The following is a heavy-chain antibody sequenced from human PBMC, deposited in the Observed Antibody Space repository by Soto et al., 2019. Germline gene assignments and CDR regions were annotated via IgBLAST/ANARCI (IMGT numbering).Heavy chain of an antibody. CDR2: MNPNNGNA. J-gene: IGHJ4*02. D-gene: IGHD3-3*01. Sequence: ASVKVSCKASGCTFITYDFSWVRQAAGQGLEWMGWMNPNNGNAGFAQKFQGRVTITADESTSTAYMELSSLRSEDTAVYYCARESKRITIFGVGITGPFDYWGQGTLVTVSS. V-gene: IGHV1-8*01. CDR1: GCTFITYD. CDR3: ARESKRITIFGVGITGPFDY.